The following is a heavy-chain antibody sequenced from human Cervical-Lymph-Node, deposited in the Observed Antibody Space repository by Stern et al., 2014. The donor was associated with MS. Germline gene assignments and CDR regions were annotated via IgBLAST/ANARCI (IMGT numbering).Heavy chain of an antibody. CDR3: ARGGAVATSDYYFDY. CDR2: ISYDGSDE. J-gene: IGHJ4*02. V-gene: IGHV3-30*01. Sequence: VQLEESGGGVVQPGRSLRLSCAASGFTFSYHAMHWVRQAPGKGLEWVAVISYDGSDENDADSVKGRFTISKNNSRNPLYLQMNSRGVDDTAGYYCARGGAVATSDYYFDYWGQGILVTVSS. D-gene: IGHD5-12*01. CDR1: GFTFSYHA.